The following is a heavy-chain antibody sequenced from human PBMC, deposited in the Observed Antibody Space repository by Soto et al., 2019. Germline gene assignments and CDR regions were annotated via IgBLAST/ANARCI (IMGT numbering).Heavy chain of an antibody. J-gene: IGHJ4*02. CDR1: GYTFTSYA. CDR3: ARSIVVVTALDY. CDR2: INAGNGNT. V-gene: IGHV1-3*05. D-gene: IGHD2-21*02. Sequence: QVQLVQSGAEEKKPGASVKVSCKASGYTFTSYAMHWVRQAPGQRLEWMGWINAGNGNTKYSQKFQGRVTITRDTSASTAYMELSSLRSEETAVYYCARSIVVVTALDYGGQGTLVTVSS.